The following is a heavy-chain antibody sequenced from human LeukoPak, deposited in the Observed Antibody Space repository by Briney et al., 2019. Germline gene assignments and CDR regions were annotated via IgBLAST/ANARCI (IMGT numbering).Heavy chain of an antibody. CDR1: GFTFSSYS. CDR3: ARVAPTYTGRPDY. D-gene: IGHD1-26*01. Sequence: GGSLRLSCAASGFTFSSYSMNWVRQAPGKGLEWVSYISSSSSTIYYADSVKGRFTISRDSAKNSLYLQMNSLRAEDTAVYYCARVAPTYTGRPDYWGQGTLVTVSS. CDR2: ISSSSSTI. J-gene: IGHJ4*02. V-gene: IGHV3-48*01.